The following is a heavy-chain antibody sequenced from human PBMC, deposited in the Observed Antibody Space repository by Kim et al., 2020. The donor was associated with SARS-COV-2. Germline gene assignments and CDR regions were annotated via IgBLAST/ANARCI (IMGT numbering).Heavy chain of an antibody. J-gene: IGHJ4*02. CDR3: ATSRGYSYGFDY. Sequence: ASVKVSCKASGYTFTSYYMHWVRQAPGQGLEWMGIINPSGGSTNYAQKFQGGVTMTRDTSTSTVYMELSSLRSEDTAIYYCATSRGYSYGFDYWGQGTLVTVSS. D-gene: IGHD5-18*01. V-gene: IGHV1-46*01. CDR1: GYTFTSYY. CDR2: INPSGGST.